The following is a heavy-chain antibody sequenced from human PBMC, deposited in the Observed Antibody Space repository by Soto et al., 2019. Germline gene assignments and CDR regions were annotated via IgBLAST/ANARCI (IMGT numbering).Heavy chain of an antibody. CDR3: ARAATTGIAVAISSFDY. D-gene: IGHD6-19*01. J-gene: IGHJ4*02. V-gene: IGHV4-31*03. CDR2: IYYSGST. Sequence: QVQLQESGPGLLKPSQTLSLTCTVSGGSISSSGYYWSWIRQHPEKGLEWIGYIYYSGSTYYNPSLKSRVTISVDTSKNQFSRKLSSVTAADTAVYYCARAATTGIAVAISSFDYWGQGTLVTVSS. CDR1: GGSISSSGYY.